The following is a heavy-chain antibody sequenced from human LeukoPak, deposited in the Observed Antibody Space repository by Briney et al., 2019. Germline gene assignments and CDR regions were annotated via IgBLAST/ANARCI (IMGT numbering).Heavy chain of an antibody. D-gene: IGHD3-22*01. CDR1: GYRFTSYW. Sequence: GESLKISCKGSGYRFTSYWIGWVRQLPGKGLEWMGFIYPGDSDTRYSPSFQGQVTISADKSMSTAYLRWSSLKASDTAMYYCARSKDYYDSSGYYPFDYWGQGTLVTVSS. J-gene: IGHJ4*02. CDR2: IYPGDSDT. CDR3: ARSKDYYDSSGYYPFDY. V-gene: IGHV5-51*01.